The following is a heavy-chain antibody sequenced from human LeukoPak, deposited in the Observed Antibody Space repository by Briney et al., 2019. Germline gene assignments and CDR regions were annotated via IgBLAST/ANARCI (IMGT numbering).Heavy chain of an antibody. D-gene: IGHD3-3*01. CDR1: GFIFSSYW. CDR3: ARDKEAAVDFWSGYYPL. V-gene: IGHV3-7*01. CDR2: IKRDGSER. J-gene: IGHJ4*02. Sequence: GGSLRLSXAASGFIFSSYWMGWVRQAPGKGLEWVANIKRDGSERYYVDSVKGRFTISRDNAQNSLYLQMNSLRDEDTGVYYCARDKEAAVDFWSGYYPLWGQGTLVTVSP.